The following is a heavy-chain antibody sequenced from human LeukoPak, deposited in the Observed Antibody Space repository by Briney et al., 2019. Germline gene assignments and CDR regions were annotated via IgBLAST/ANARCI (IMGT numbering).Heavy chain of an antibody. J-gene: IGHJ4*02. CDR3: ARGSPTPDY. Sequence: SETLSLTCSVSGGSVSSGISYWSWIRQPPGEGLEWIAYISDSGGSDYNPSLKSRVTISLDTSKNQFSLKLSSVTAADTAVYYCARGSPTPDYWGQGTLVTVSS. D-gene: IGHD1-26*01. V-gene: IGHV4-61*01. CDR1: GGSVSSGISY. CDR2: ISDSGGS.